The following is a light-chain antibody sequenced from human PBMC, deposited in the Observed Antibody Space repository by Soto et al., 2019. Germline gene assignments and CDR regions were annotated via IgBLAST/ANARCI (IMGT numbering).Light chain of an antibody. Sequence: QSALTQPPSASGSPGQSVTISCTGTSSDVGNYNYVSWYQQHPGKAPKLMIYEVSKRPSGVPDRFSGSKSANTASLTVSGLQAEDEADYYCSSYAGINTVVFGGGTKVTVL. CDR1: SSDVGNYNY. CDR2: EVS. J-gene: IGLJ2*01. V-gene: IGLV2-8*01. CDR3: SSYAGINTVV.